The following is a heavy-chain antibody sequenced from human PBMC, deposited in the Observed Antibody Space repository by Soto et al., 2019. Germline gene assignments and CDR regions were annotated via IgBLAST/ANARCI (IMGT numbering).Heavy chain of an antibody. D-gene: IGHD6-13*01. CDR2: IYHSGST. V-gene: IGHV4-4*02. CDR3: ACSPLWTAAGIGHYYYYGMDV. CDR1: GGSISSSNW. Sequence: QVQLQESGPGLVKPSGTLSLTCAVSGGSISSSNWWSWVRQPPGKGLECIGEIYHSGSTNYNPSLKSRVTISVDKSKNQFSLKLSSVTAADTAVYYCACSPLWTAAGIGHYYYYGMDVWGQGTTVTVSS. J-gene: IGHJ6*02.